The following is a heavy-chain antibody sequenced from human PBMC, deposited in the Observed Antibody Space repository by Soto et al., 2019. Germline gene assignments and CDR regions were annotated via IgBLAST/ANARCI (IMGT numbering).Heavy chain of an antibody. Sequence: EVQLLESGGGLVQPGGSLRLSCAASGFTFISYAMSWVRQAPGRGGESVTAISGRGGSTYYAVSVKGRFTISRDNSKNTLYLHMNSLRAEDTAVYYCAKDPTVKSAHDYWGQGTLVTVSS. D-gene: IGHD4-17*01. J-gene: IGHJ4*02. CDR1: GFTFISYA. CDR2: ISGRGGST. V-gene: IGHV3-23*01. CDR3: AKDPTVKSAHDY.